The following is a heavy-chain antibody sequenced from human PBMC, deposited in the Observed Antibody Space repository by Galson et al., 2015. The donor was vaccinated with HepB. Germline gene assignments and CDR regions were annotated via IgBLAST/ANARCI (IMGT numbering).Heavy chain of an antibody. Sequence: QSGAEVKKPGESLRISCKASGYTFTAFWITWVRQIPGKGLEWMGRIDPSDSYTDYSPSFRGYVTFSADKSITTAYLQWSSLKASDTAMYYCASRHSYFRSGTGYSVSDYWGQGTLVTVSS. V-gene: IGHV5-10-1*01. J-gene: IGHJ4*02. CDR2: IDPSDSYT. CDR1: GYTFTAFW. CDR3: ASRHSYFRSGTGYSVSDY. D-gene: IGHD3-10*01.